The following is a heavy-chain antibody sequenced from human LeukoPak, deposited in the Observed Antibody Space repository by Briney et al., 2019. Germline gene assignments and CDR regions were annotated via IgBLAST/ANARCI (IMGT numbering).Heavy chain of an antibody. Sequence: PGRSLRLSCVGSGFPFHNYGMHWVRQAPGKGLEWVSGVSWNSDNIVYADSVKGRFTISRDRAKNSVYLQMDSLRTEDTVLYYCAKDMSGSGSLLYYFDRWGQGTQVTVSS. CDR1: GFPFHNYG. CDR3: AKDMSGSGSLLYYFDR. V-gene: IGHV3-9*01. J-gene: IGHJ4*02. CDR2: VSWNSDNI. D-gene: IGHD3-10*01.